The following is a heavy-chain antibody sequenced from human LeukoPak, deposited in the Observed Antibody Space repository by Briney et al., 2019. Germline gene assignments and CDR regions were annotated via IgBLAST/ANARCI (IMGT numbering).Heavy chain of an antibody. D-gene: IGHD3-10*01. CDR2: INHSGST. Sequence: PSETLSLTCAVYGGSFSGYYWSLIRQPPGQGLEWIGEINHSGSTSYNPSLESRVTISVDMSKNQFSLKLSSVTATDTAVYYCARVENYYGSGSYFRDYWGQGTLVTVSS. CDR1: GGSFSGYY. CDR3: ARVENYYGSGSYFRDY. J-gene: IGHJ4*02. V-gene: IGHV4-34*01.